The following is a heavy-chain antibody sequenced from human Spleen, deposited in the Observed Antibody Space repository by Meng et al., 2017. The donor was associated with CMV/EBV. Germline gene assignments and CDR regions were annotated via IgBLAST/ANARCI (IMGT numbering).Heavy chain of an antibody. V-gene: IGHV4-39*07. CDR3: ARNHCSSTSCYMVEGAFDI. Sequence: SETLSLTCTVSGGSISSSSYYWGWIRQPPGKGLEWIGSIYYSVSTYYNPSHKSRVTISVDTSKNQFSLKLSTVTAADTAVYYCARNHCSSTSCYMVEGAFDIWGQGTMVTVSS. CDR1: GGSISSSSYY. D-gene: IGHD2-2*02. CDR2: IYYSVST. J-gene: IGHJ3*02.